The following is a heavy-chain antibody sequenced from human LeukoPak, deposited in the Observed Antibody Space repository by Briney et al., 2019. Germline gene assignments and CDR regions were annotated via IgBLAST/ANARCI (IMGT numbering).Heavy chain of an antibody. Sequence: ATVKVSCKAAGYTFTGYYMFWVRQAPGQGLEWMGRINPNSGGTNYAQKFQGRVTMTRDTSISTAYMELSRLRSDDTAVYYCARGYCSGGSCYSVENWFDPWGQGTLVTVSS. CDR3: ARGYCSGGSCYSVENWFDP. V-gene: IGHV1-2*06. J-gene: IGHJ5*02. CDR2: INPNSGGT. CDR1: GYTFTGYY. D-gene: IGHD2-15*01.